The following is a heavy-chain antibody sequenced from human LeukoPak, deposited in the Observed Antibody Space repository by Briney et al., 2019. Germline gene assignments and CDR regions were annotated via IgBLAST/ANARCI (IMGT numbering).Heavy chain of an antibody. D-gene: IGHD2-21*02. V-gene: IGHV1-18*01. J-gene: IGHJ2*01. CDR2: INGYNGNT. CDR3: ARGLGVVTAQAEQPKPRYFDL. Sequence: AAVKDSCKPSVYTLISYGISWVRQAPGQGREGVGWINGYNGNTNYAQNLQAKITMTTDTSTSTAYMELRSLRSDDTAVYYCARGLGVVTAQAEQPKPRYFDLWGRGTQVTVSS. CDR1: VYTLISYG.